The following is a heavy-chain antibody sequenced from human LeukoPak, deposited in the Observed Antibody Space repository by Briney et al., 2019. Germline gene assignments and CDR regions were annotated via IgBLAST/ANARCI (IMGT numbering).Heavy chain of an antibody. CDR2: IWYDGSNK. CDR1: GFTFSSYG. CDR3: AREGGVCSSTSCYSDWFDP. V-gene: IGHV3-33*01. J-gene: IGHJ5*02. D-gene: IGHD2-2*01. Sequence: GGSLSLSCAASGFTFSSYGMPWVRQAPGKGLEWVAVIWYDGSNKYYADSVKGRFTISRDNSKNTLYLQMNSLRAEDTAVYYCAREGGVCSSTSCYSDWFDPWGQGTLVTVSS.